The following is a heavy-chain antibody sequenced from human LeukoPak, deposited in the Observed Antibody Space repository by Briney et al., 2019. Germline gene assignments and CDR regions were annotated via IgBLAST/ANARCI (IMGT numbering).Heavy chain of an antibody. Sequence: GESLKISCKGSGYSFTSYWIGWVRQMPGKGLEWMGIIYPGDSDTRYSPSFQGQVTISADKSISTAYLQWSSLKASDTAMYYCARPPYWGQVHDAFDIWGQGTMVTVSS. CDR1: GYSFTSYW. J-gene: IGHJ3*02. CDR2: IYPGDSDT. CDR3: ARPPYWGQVHDAFDI. D-gene: IGHD7-27*01. V-gene: IGHV5-51*01.